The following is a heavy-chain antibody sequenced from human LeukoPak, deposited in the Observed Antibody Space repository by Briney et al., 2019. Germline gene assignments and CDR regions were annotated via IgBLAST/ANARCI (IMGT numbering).Heavy chain of an antibody. CDR1: GFTFSSYG. D-gene: IGHD4-23*01. Sequence: GRSLRLSCAASGFTFSSYGMHWVRQAPGKGLEWVAVIWYDGSNKYYADSVKGRFTISRDNSKNTLYLQMNSLRAEDTAVYYCARAAPNYGGNSWFDYWGQGTLVTVSS. CDR2: IWYDGSNK. CDR3: ARAAPNYGGNSWFDY. J-gene: IGHJ4*02. V-gene: IGHV3-33*01.